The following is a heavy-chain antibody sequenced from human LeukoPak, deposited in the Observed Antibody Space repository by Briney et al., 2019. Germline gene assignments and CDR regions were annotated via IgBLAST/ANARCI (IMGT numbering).Heavy chain of an antibody. CDR3: ATIPYYYGSGSSTYYYYMDV. J-gene: IGHJ6*03. D-gene: IGHD3-10*01. CDR2: IYYSGST. V-gene: IGHV4-39*07. CDR1: GGSISSSSYY. Sequence: SETLSLTCTVSGGSISSSSYYWGWIRQPPGKGLECIGSIYYSGSTYYNPSLKSRVTISVDTSKNQFSLKLSSVTAADTAVYYCATIPYYYGSGSSTYYYYMDVWGKGTTVTVSS.